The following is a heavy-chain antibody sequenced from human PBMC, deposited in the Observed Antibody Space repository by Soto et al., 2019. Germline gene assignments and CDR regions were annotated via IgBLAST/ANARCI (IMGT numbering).Heavy chain of an antibody. CDR3: ARGGGKSYYGMDV. CDR2: INHSGST. Sequence: QVQLQQWGAGLLNPSETLSLTCAVYGGSFSGYYWSWIRQPPGKGLEWIGEINHSGSTNYNPSLKSRVTISVDTSKNQFSLKLSSVTAADTAVYYCARGGGKSYYGMDVWGQGTTVTVS. J-gene: IGHJ6*02. D-gene: IGHD2-15*01. CDR1: GGSFSGYY. V-gene: IGHV4-34*01.